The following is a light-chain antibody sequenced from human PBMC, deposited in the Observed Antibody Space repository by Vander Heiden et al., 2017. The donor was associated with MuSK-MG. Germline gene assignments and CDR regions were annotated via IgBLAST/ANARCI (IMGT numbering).Light chain of an antibody. V-gene: IGKV3-15*01. J-gene: IGKJ4*01. CDR2: GAS. Sequence: EIVMTQSPATLSVSPGERATLSCRASQSVSSDLAWYQQRPGQAPRLLFYGASTRATGIPARFSGSAYGTEFTLTISGLQSEDFAVYYCQHFSNWPLLTFGGGTKVEIK. CDR1: QSVSSD. CDR3: QHFSNWPLLT.